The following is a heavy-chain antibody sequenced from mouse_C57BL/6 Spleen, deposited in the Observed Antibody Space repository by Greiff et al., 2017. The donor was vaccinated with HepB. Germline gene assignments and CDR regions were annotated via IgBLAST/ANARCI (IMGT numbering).Heavy chain of an antibody. J-gene: IGHJ2*01. CDR3: ARSAITTVVYFDY. CDR2: INPNNGGT. CDR1: GYTFTDYY. D-gene: IGHD1-1*01. Sequence: EVQLQQSGPELVKPGASVKISCKASGYTFTDYYMNWVKQSHGKSLEWIGDINPNNGGTSYNQKLKGKATLTVDKSSSTAYMELRSLTSEDSAVYYCARSAITTVVYFDYWGQGTTLTVSS. V-gene: IGHV1-26*01.